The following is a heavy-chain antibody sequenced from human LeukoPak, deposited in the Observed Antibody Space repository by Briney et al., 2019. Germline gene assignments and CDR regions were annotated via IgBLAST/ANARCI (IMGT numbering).Heavy chain of an antibody. CDR3: AVYCSSTNCQRMGGPPFEH. CDR1: GFTFSNYW. D-gene: IGHD2-2*01. J-gene: IGHJ4*02. Sequence: GGSLRLSCAASGFTFSNYWMTWVRLAPGKGLEWVANIKHDGSEESYVDSVKGRFTISRDNAKNSLYLQMNSLRAEDTAVYYCAVYCSSTNCQRMGGPPFEHWGQGALVTVSS. V-gene: IGHV3-7*01. CDR2: IKHDGSEE.